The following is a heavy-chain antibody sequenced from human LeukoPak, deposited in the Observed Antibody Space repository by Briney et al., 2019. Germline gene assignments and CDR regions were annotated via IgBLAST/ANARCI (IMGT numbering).Heavy chain of an antibody. Sequence: SETLPLTCAVYGGSFSGYYWSWIRQPPGKGLERIGEINHSGSTNYNPSLKSRVTISVDTSKNQFSLKLSSVTAADTAVYYCARVGFWSGINPPVYWYFDLWGRGTLLTVSS. J-gene: IGHJ2*01. CDR1: GGSFSGYY. CDR2: INHSGST. V-gene: IGHV4-34*01. CDR3: ARVGFWSGINPPVYWYFDL. D-gene: IGHD3-3*01.